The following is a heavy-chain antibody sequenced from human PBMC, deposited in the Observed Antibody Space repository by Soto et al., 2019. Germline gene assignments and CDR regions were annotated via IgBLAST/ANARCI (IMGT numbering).Heavy chain of an antibody. V-gene: IGHV4-39*01. CDR2: IYYSGST. Sequence: SETLSLTCTVSGGSISSSSYYWGWIRQPPGKGLEWIGSIYYSGSTYYNPSLKSRVTISVDTSKNQFSLKLSSVTAADTAVYYCARQRLLYDFWSGYYNRGGSNYFDYWGQGTLVTVSS. J-gene: IGHJ4*02. CDR3: ARQRLLYDFWSGYYNRGGSNYFDY. D-gene: IGHD3-3*01. CDR1: GGSISSSSYY.